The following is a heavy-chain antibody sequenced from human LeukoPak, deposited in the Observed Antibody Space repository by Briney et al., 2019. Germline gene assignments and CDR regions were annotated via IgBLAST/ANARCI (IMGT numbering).Heavy chain of an antibody. D-gene: IGHD3-16*01. CDR1: GESFGGYY. CDR2: INHRGGT. V-gene: IGHV4-34*01. CDR3: ATFPDYEPIDN. Sequence: SETLSLTCVFSGESFGGYYWSWIRQPPGKGLEWIGDINHRGGTSYNPSLKSRLSISIDTSKNQFSLILDSVTAADTAVYFCATFPDYEPIDNWGQGTLVTVSS. J-gene: IGHJ4*02.